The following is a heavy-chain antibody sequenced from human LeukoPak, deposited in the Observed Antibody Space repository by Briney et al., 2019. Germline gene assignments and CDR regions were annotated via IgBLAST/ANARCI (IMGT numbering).Heavy chain of an antibody. J-gene: IGHJ4*02. CDR1: GGSISSSSYY. D-gene: IGHD2-2*01. V-gene: IGHV4-39*07. CDR3: ARHTSHFDY. Sequence: SETLSLTCTVSGGSISSSSYYWGWIRQPPGRGLEWIESIYYSGSTYYNPSLKSRVTISVDTSKNQFSLKLSSVTAADTAVYYCARHTSHFDYWGQGTLVTVSS. CDR2: IYYSGST.